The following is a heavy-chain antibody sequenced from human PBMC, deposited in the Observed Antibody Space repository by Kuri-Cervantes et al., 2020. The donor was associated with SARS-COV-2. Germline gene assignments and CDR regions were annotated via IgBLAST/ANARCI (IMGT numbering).Heavy chain of an antibody. J-gene: IGHJ4*02. CDR3: ARGITMVRGVIDY. CDR2: IKQDGSEK. D-gene: IGHD3-10*01. V-gene: IGHV3-7*01. CDR1: GFTFSSYW. Sequence: GGSLRLSCAASGFTFSSYWMSWVRQAPGKGLGWVANIKQDGSEKYYVDSVKGRFTISRDNAKNSLYLQMNSLRAEDTAVYYCARGITMVRGVIDYWGQGTLVTVSS.